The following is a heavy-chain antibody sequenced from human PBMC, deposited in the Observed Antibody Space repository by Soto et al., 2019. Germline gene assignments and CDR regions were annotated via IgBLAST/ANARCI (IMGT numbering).Heavy chain of an antibody. CDR3: ARDFGRHCSSTRCDPFYFDS. CDR2: IHYSGST. CDR1: GVSISDYY. V-gene: IGHV4-59*01. Sequence: QVQLQESGPGLVKPSETLSLICTVSGVSISDYYWSWIRQPPGKGLEWIGYIHYSGSTDYVPSLRSRVTISVDTSKNQFSLELTSVTATDTAVYYCARDFGRHCSSTRCDPFYFDSWGQGTLVTVSS. J-gene: IGHJ4*02. D-gene: IGHD2-2*01.